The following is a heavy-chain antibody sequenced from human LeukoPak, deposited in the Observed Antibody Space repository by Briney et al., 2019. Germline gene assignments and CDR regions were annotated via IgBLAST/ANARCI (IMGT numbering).Heavy chain of an antibody. D-gene: IGHD5-18*01. CDR2: IYTSGST. CDR3: ARDSGTAHHYYYGMDV. Sequence: SETLSLTCTVSGGSISSYYWSWIRQPAGKGLEWIGRIYTSGSTNYNPSLKSRVTMSVDTFKNQFSLKLSSVTAADTAVYYCARDSGTAHHYYYGMDVWGQGTTVTVSS. V-gene: IGHV4-4*07. CDR1: GGSISSYY. J-gene: IGHJ6*02.